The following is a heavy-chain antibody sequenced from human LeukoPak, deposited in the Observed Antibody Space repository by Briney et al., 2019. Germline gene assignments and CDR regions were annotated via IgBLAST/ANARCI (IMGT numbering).Heavy chain of an antibody. Sequence: SETLSLTCAVSGGSINSSNWWSWARQPPGKGLEWIGEIYHSGSANYNSSFKSRVTISVDKSKNQFSLKLSSVTAADTAMYYCARGAPTLARALDHWGQGTLVTVSS. D-gene: IGHD4-17*01. CDR3: ARGAPTLARALDH. J-gene: IGHJ4*02. V-gene: IGHV4-4*02. CDR1: GGSINSSNW. CDR2: IYHSGSA.